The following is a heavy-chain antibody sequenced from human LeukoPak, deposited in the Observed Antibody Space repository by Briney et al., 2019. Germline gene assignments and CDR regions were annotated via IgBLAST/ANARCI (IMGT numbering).Heavy chain of an antibody. V-gene: IGHV3-23*01. CDR1: GFTFSSYA. D-gene: IGHD3-22*01. CDR2: ISGSGGST. CDR3: AKDGGGHHDSSGRRGPYFDY. J-gene: IGHJ4*02. Sequence: GGSLRLSCAASGFTFSSYAMSWVRQAPGKGLEWVSAISGSGGSTYYADSVKGRFTISRDNSKNTLYLQMNSLRAEDTAVYYCAKDGGGHHDSSGRRGPYFDYWGQGTLVTVSS.